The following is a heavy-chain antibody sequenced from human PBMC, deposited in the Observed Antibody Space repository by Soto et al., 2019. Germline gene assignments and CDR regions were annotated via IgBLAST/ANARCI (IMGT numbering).Heavy chain of an antibody. Sequence: QVQLVQSGAEVKKPGSSVKVSCKASGGTFSRYTINWVRQAPGQGLEWMGRIIPIAAIANYTQKFQGRVTITVAKSSTTASMELSSLRSHDTAVYYCARGSTLVRGAPSWFDPWGQGTLVTVSS. J-gene: IGHJ5*02. CDR2: IIPIAAIA. CDR3: ARGSTLVRGAPSWFDP. CDR1: GGTFSRYT. V-gene: IGHV1-69*02. D-gene: IGHD3-10*01.